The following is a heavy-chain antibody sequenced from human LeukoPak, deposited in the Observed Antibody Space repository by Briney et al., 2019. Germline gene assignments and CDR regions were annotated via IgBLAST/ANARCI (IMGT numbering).Heavy chain of an antibody. CDR3: ARDRFLANFGIAARPQFDY. D-gene: IGHD6-6*01. V-gene: IGHV7-4-1*02. CDR2: INTNTGNP. Sequence: GASVKVSCKASGYTFTSYAMNWVRQAPGQGLEWMGWINTNTGNPTYAQGFTGRFVFSLDTSVSTAYLQISSLKAEDTAVYYCARDRFLANFGIAARPQFDYWGQGTLVTVSS. CDR1: GYTFTSYA. J-gene: IGHJ4*02.